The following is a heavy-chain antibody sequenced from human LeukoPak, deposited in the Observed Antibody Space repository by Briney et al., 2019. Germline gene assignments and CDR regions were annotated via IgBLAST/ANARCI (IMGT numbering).Heavy chain of an antibody. D-gene: IGHD6-13*01. V-gene: IGHV1-8*01. J-gene: IGHJ4*02. CDR3: ARGHYRSSRGIAAADY. CDR1: GYTFTSYD. CDR2: MNPNSGNT. Sequence: GASVKVSCKASGYTFTSYDINWVRQATGQGLEWMGWMNPNSGNTGYAQKFRGRVTMTRNTSISTAYMELSSLRSEDTAVYYCARGHYRSSRGIAAADYWGQGTLVTVSS.